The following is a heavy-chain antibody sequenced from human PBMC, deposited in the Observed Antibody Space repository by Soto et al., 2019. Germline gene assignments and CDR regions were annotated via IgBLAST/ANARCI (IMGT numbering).Heavy chain of an antibody. D-gene: IGHD5-18*01. Sequence: ASETLSLTCTVSGGSISSGGYYWSWIRQHPGKGLEWIGYIYYSGSTYYNPSLKSRVTISVDTSKNQFSLKLSSVTAADTAVYYCARNARGYSYGSLGYWGQGTLVTVSS. CDR2: IYYSGST. J-gene: IGHJ4*02. V-gene: IGHV4-31*03. CDR1: GGSISSGGYY. CDR3: ARNARGYSYGSLGY.